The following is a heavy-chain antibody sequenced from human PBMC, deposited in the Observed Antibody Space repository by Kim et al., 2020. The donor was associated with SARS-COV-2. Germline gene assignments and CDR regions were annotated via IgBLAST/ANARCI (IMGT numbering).Heavy chain of an antibody. CDR3: AMAPDYDFWSGFGASGGHVEYFQH. J-gene: IGHJ1*01. V-gene: IGHV3-23*01. Sequence: GGSLRLSCAASGFTFSSYAMSWVRQAPGKGLEWVSAISGSGGSTYYADSVKGRFTISRDNSKNTLYLQMNSLRAEDTAVYYCAMAPDYDFWSGFGASGGHVEYFQHWGQGTLVTVSS. CDR1: GFTFSSYA. D-gene: IGHD3-3*01. CDR2: ISGSGGST.